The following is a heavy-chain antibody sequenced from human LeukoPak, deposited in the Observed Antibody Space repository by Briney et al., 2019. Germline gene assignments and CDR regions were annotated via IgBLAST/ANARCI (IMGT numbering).Heavy chain of an antibody. Sequence: PSETLSLTCAVYGGSFSGYDWSWIRQPPGKGLEWIGEINHSGSTNYNPSLKSRVTISVDTSKNQFSLKLSSVTAADTAVYYCARCPRMTYYYGSRSYRAFDIWGQGTMVTVSS. D-gene: IGHD3-10*01. CDR1: GGSFSGYD. CDR2: INHSGST. V-gene: IGHV4-34*01. CDR3: ARCPRMTYYYGSRSYRAFDI. J-gene: IGHJ3*02.